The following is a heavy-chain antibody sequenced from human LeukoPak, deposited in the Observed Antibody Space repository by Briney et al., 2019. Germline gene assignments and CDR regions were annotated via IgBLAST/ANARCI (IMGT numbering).Heavy chain of an antibody. J-gene: IGHJ4*02. CDR3: ASSDIVTGTTYYFDY. D-gene: IGHD1-14*01. V-gene: IGHV4-59*01. CDR2: VFHSGNT. Sequence: SETLSLTCSVSGGSISSYYRFWIRQPPGKGLEWIGSVFHSGNTNYNPSLKGRVTISVDTSKNQFSLKLSSVTAADAAVYYCASSDIVTGTTYYFDYWGQGTLITVSS. CDR1: GGSISSYY.